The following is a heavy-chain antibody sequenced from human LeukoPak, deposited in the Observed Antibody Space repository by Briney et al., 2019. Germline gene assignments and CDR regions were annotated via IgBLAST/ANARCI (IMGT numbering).Heavy chain of an antibody. J-gene: IGHJ4*02. CDR1: GGSISSYY. CDR2: IYYSGST. CDR3: ARFSSSSWYYYFDY. V-gene: IGHV4-59*12. Sequence: SETLSLTCTVSGGSISSYYWSWIRQPPGKGLEWIGYIYYSGSTNYNPSLKSRVTISVDTSKNQFSLKLSSVTAADTAVYYCARFSSSSWYYYFDYWGQGTLVTVSS. D-gene: IGHD6-13*01.